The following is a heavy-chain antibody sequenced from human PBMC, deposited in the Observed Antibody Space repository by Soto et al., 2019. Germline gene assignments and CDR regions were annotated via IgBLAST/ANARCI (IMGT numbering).Heavy chain of an antibody. CDR3: AKDTIWGRSYYFLPFYI. V-gene: IGHV3-23*01. CDR2: ISNSGGRT. Sequence: EVQLLESGGGLVQPGGSLRLSCAASGFTFNRYAMSWVRQAPGKGLEWVSTISNSGGRTYYADSVKGRFTISRDNSNYKLYVQMNGLRAEDTAGYYCAKDTIWGRSYYFLPFYIWGQGTVVTVSS. J-gene: IGHJ3*02. CDR1: GFTFNRYA. D-gene: IGHD3-16*01.